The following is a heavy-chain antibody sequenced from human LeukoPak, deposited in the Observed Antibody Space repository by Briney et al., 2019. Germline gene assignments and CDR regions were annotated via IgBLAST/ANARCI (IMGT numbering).Heavy chain of an antibody. V-gene: IGHV3-33*06. CDR2: IWYDGSNK. CDR3: AKDGKSYGDYSIDY. J-gene: IGHJ4*02. CDR1: GFTFSSYG. D-gene: IGHD4-17*01. Sequence: GGSLRLSCAASGFTFSSYGMHWVRQAPGKGLEWVAVIWYDGSNKYYADSVKGRFTISTDNSKNTLYLQMNSLRAEDTAVYYCAKDGKSYGDYSIDYWGQGTLVTVSS.